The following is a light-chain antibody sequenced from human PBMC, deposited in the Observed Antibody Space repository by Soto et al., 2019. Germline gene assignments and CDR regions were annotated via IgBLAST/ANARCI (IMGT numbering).Light chain of an antibody. CDR3: CSYAGSRTWV. J-gene: IGLJ3*02. V-gene: IGLV2-23*01. Sequence: QPVLTQPDSVSGSPGQSITISCIGTNSDVGSYNFVSWYQQHPGTVPKLIIYEGDKRPSGVSDRFSGSKSGNTASLTISGLQAEDESDYYCCSYAGSRTWVFGGGTKLTVL. CDR2: EGD. CDR1: NSDVGSYNF.